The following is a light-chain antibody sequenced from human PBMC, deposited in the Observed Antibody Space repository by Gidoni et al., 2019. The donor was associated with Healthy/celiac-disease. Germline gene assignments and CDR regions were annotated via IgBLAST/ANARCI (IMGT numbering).Light chain of an antibody. V-gene: IGKV1-33*01. J-gene: IGKJ4*01. CDR3: QQYDNLPLT. CDR2: DAS. Sequence: IQMTPFPSSLSASVGDRVTITCQASQDISNYLNWYQQKPGKAPKLLIYDASNLETGVTSRFSVSGSGTNFTFTISSLQPEDIATYYCQQYDNLPLTFGGXTKVEIK. CDR1: QDISNY.